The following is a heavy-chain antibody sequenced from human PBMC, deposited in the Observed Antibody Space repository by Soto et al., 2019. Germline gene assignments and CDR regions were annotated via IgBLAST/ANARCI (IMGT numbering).Heavy chain of an antibody. Sequence: GGSLKISCKGSGYSFTSYWIGWVRQMPGKGLEWMGIIYPGDSDTRYSPSFQGQVTISADKSISTAYLQWSSLKASDTAMYYCATGVATITPQRSNYYYYGMDVWGQGTTVTVSS. J-gene: IGHJ6*02. CDR2: IYPGDSDT. CDR1: GYSFTSYW. CDR3: ATGVATITPQRSNYYYYGMDV. D-gene: IGHD5-12*01. V-gene: IGHV5-51*01.